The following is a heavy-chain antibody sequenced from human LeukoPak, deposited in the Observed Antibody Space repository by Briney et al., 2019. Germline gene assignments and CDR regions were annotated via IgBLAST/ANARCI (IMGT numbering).Heavy chain of an antibody. Sequence: GGSLKLSCAASGFPFSGSAMHWLRQASGKGLEWLGRIRSKADSYTTAYAASVKGRFIVSGDDSKNTAYLQMSSLKTEDTAVYYCRAAADLNDYWGQGTLVTVSS. D-gene: IGHD6-13*01. J-gene: IGHJ4*02. CDR1: GFPFSGSA. CDR2: IRSKADSYTT. CDR3: RAAADLNDY. V-gene: IGHV3-73*01.